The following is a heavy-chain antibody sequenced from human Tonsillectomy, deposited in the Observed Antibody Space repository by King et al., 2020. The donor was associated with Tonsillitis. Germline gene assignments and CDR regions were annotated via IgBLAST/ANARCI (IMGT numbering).Heavy chain of an antibody. CDR2: FDPEDGET. D-gene: IGHD5-18*01. V-gene: IGHV1-24*01. J-gene: IGHJ3*02. Sequence: QLVQSGAEVKKPGASVKVSCKVSGYTLTELSMHWVRQAPGKGLEWMGGFDPEDGETIYAQKFQGRVTMTEDTSTDTDYMELSSLRSEDTGVYYCATGWTAMVTVRGDIWGQGTMVTVSS. CDR1: GYTLTELS. CDR3: ATGWTAMVTVRGDI.